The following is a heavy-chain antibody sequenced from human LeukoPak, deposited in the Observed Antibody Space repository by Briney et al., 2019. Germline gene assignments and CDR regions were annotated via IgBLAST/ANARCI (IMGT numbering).Heavy chain of an antibody. V-gene: IGHV4-59*01. CDR1: GASISSYF. CDR2: IYYSGNT. J-gene: IGHJ6*03. CDR3: ARVVGHDYYMDV. D-gene: IGHD2-15*01. Sequence: SETLSLICTVSGASISSYFWSWIRQPPGKGLEWIGYIYYSGNTNSNPSLKSRVTILVDTSKNQFSLRLNSVTAADTVVYYCARVVGHDYYMDVWGKGTTVTVSS.